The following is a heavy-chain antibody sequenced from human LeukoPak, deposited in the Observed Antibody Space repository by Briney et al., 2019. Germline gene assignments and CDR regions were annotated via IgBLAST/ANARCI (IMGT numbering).Heavy chain of an antibody. V-gene: IGHV4-30-4*01. J-gene: IGHJ4*02. CDR3: AREGGKSPSAFDY. D-gene: IGHD3-16*01. CDR1: GGSISSTNW. Sequence: SETLSLTCGVSGGSISSTNWWSLVRQPPGQGLEWIAYISYSGSTYYNPSLKSRVTISVDTSKNQFSLKLSSVTAADTAVYYCAREGGKSPSAFDYWGQGTLVTVSS. CDR2: ISYSGST.